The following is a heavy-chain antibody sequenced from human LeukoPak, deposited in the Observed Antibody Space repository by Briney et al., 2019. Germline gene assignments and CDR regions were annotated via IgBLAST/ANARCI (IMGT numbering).Heavy chain of an antibody. CDR3: AGGLRYFDP. J-gene: IGHJ5*02. Sequence: SETLALTCTVSGGSISSADYYWSWIRQPPGKGLEWIAYIYYSGSTYYNPSLKSRVSISVDRSRNQFFLKLTSVTAADTAVYYYAGGLRYFDPWGLGTPVTVSS. D-gene: IGHD3-9*01. CDR1: GGSISSADYY. CDR2: IYYSGST. V-gene: IGHV4-30-4*08.